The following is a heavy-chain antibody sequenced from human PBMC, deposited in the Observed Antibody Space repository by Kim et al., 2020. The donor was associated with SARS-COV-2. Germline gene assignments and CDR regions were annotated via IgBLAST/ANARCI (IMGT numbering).Heavy chain of an antibody. J-gene: IGHJ4*02. CDR2: ISYDGSNK. D-gene: IGHD5-12*01. V-gene: IGHV3-30*18. Sequence: GGSLRLSCAASGFTFSSYGMHWVRQAPGKGLEWVAVISYDGSNKYYADSVKGRFTISRDNSKNTVYLQMNSLRAEDTAVYYCAKDQQRVDIVASFDYWGQGTLVTVSS. CDR3: AKDQQRVDIVASFDY. CDR1: GFTFSSYG.